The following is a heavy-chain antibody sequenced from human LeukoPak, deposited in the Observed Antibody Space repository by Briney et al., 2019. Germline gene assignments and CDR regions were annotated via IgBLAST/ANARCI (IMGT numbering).Heavy chain of an antibody. CDR3: VREGFYSSGLDDY. Sequence: PGGSLRLSCAASGFTFSNYWMHWVRHGPGKGLVWVSRINTDGGSTSYADSVKGRFTISRDNAKNTVLLQMNSLRVEDTAVYYCVREGFYSSGLDDYWGQGTLVTVSS. CDR2: INTDGGST. V-gene: IGHV3-74*01. J-gene: IGHJ4*02. CDR1: GFTFSNYW. D-gene: IGHD3-22*01.